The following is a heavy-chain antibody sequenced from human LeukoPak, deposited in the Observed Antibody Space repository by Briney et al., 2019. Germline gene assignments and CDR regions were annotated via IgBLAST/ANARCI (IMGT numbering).Heavy chain of an antibody. CDR1: GFTFSSDA. CDR3: ARFLPLGT. CDR2: IKQDGSEK. D-gene: IGHD3-16*01. J-gene: IGHJ4*02. V-gene: IGHV3-7*01. Sequence: GGSLRLSCAASGFTFSSDAMSWVRQAPGKGLEWVANIKQDGSEKYYVDSVKGRFTISRDNAKNSLYLQMNSLRAEDTAVYYCARFLPLGTWGQGTLVTVSS.